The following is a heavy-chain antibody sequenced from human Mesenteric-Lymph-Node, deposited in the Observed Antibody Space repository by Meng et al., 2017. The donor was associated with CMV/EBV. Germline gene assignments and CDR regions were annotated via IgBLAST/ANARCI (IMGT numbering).Heavy chain of an antibody. CDR2: IRNRANSHAT. Sequence: SCSASGFTFSDAGLHWVRQASGRGREWIGRIRNRANSHATAYVASVKGRFTISRDDSKNTMYLHMSSLKTDDTAVYYCSRGDSNGPLYWGPGTLVTVSS. V-gene: IGHV3-73*01. J-gene: IGHJ4*02. CDR1: GFTFSDAG. D-gene: IGHD3-22*01. CDR3: SRGDSNGPLY.